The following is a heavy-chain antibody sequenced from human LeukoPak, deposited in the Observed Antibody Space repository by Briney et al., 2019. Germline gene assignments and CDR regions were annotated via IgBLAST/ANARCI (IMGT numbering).Heavy chain of an antibody. CDR1: GFIFSSHA. D-gene: IGHD2-2*01. CDR2: ISGSGGST. V-gene: IGHV3-23*01. CDR3: AKDVPFCTSTDCYRWFDP. J-gene: IGHJ5*02. Sequence: PGGSLRLSCAASGFIFSSHAMSWVRQAPGKGREWVSSISGSGGSTYYADSVTGRFTISRDNSQNTLYLQMDSLRAEDTALYFCAKDVPFCTSTDCYRWFDPWGQGTLVTVSS.